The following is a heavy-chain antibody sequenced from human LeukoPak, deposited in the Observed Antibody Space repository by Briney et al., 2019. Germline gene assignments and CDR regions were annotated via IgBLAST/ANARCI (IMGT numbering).Heavy chain of an antibody. CDR1: GFTFSSYA. CDR3: VRDPDALDY. CDR2: IRSSGDMI. Sequence: GGSLRLSCAASGFTFSSYAMSWVRQAPGKGLEWVSYIRSSGDMIYYADSVKGRSTISRDNAKKSVYLQMNSLREEDTAVYYCVRDPDALDYWGQGTQVTVSS. J-gene: IGHJ4*02. V-gene: IGHV3-48*02.